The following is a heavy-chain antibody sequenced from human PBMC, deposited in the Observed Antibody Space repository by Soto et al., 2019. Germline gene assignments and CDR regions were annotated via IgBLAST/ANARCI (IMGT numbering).Heavy chain of an antibody. CDR2: IYISGNN. D-gene: IGHD4-17*01. CDR1: SGSISGYY. V-gene: IGHV4-4*07. Sequence: SETLSLTCNVSSGSISGYYWSWIRQPAGKRLEWIGRIYISGNNKYNPSLQNRVSMSLDSSKKQFSLSLRSVTAADTAVYYCARHYGDPPFFENWGQGTLVTVSS. CDR3: ARHYGDPPFFEN. J-gene: IGHJ4*02.